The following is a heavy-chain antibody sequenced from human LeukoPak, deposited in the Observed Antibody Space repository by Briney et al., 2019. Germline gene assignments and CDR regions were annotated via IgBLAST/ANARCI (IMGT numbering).Heavy chain of an antibody. CDR1: GFTFSGYS. CDR2: ISSSSSYI. Sequence: PGGSLRLSCAASGFTFSGYSMNWVRQAPGKGLEWVSSISSSSSYIYYADSVKGRFTISRDNAKNSLYLQMNSLRAEDTAVYYCARGGPYYGSGSYYSPGYWGQGTLVTVSS. CDR3: ARGGPYYGSGSYYSPGY. D-gene: IGHD3-10*01. V-gene: IGHV3-21*01. J-gene: IGHJ4*02.